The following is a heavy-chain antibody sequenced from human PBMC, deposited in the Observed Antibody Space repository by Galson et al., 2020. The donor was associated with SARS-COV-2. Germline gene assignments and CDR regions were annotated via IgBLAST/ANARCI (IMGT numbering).Heavy chain of an antibody. CDR2: INPNSGGT. V-gene: IGHV1-2*02. Sequence: ASVKVSCKASGYTFTGYYMHWVRQAPGQGLEWMGWINPNSGGTNYAQKFQGRVTMTRDTSISTAYMELSRLRSDDTAVYYCARQLRAASYYCYGMDVWGQGTTVTVSS. CDR3: ARQLRAASYYCYGMDV. D-gene: IGHD6-6*01. J-gene: IGHJ6*02. CDR1: GYTFTGYY.